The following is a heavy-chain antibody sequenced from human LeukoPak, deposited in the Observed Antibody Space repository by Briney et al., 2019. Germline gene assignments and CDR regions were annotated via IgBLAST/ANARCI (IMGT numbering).Heavy chain of an antibody. Sequence: GGSLRLSCAASGFTFSSYAMSWVRQAPGKGLEWVSAISGSGGSTYYADPVKGRFTISRDNSKNTLYLQMNSLRAEDTAVYYCAKGLAFGLYYYYGMDVWGQGTTVTVSS. V-gene: IGHV3-23*01. CDR3: AKGLAFGLYYYYGMDV. D-gene: IGHD3-3*01. J-gene: IGHJ6*02. CDR2: ISGSGGST. CDR1: GFTFSSYA.